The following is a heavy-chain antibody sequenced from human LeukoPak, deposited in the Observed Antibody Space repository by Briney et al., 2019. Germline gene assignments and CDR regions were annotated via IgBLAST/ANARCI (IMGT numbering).Heavy chain of an antibody. CDR2: INGSGGGT. J-gene: IGHJ4*02. D-gene: IGHD3-10*01. Sequence: GGSLRLSCTASGFAFDEHGMSWVRQVPGKGLEWVAGINGSGGGTNYADSVKGRFTISRDNPKNTLYLQMNSLRAEDTAVYFCAKRGVVIRVILVGFHKEAQYFDSWGQGAQVIVSS. CDR3: AKRGVVIRVILVGFHKEAQYFDS. V-gene: IGHV3-23*01. CDR1: GFAFDEHG.